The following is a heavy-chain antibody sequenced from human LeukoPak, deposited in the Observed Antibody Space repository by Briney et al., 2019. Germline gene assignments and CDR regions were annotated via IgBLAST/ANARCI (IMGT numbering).Heavy chain of an antibody. CDR2: IIPILGIA. D-gene: IGHD5-12*01. V-gene: IGHV1-69*04. CDR1: GGTLSSYA. CDR3: ARENEGGYSGYDYSTFDY. J-gene: IGHJ4*02. Sequence: ASVKVSCKASGGTLSSYAISWVRQAPGQGLEWMGRIIPILGIANYAQKFQGRVTITADKSTSTAYMELSSLRSEDTAVYYCARENEGGYSGYDYSTFDYWGQGTLVTVSS.